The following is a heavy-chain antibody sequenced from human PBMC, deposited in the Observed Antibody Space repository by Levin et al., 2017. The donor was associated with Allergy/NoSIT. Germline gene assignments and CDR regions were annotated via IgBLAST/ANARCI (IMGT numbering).Heavy chain of an antibody. D-gene: IGHD2/OR15-2a*01. Sequence: GGSLRLSCAASGFTFSTYAMTWVRQAPGKGLAWVSSIGTGGSTHYADSVKSRFTISRDNSKSTVYLQLNSLRAEDTAIYYCAKGGISTAGGIDSWGQGTLVTVSS. J-gene: IGHJ4*02. CDR1: GFTFSTYA. CDR3: AKGGISTAGGIDS. CDR2: IGTGGST. V-gene: IGHV3-23*01.